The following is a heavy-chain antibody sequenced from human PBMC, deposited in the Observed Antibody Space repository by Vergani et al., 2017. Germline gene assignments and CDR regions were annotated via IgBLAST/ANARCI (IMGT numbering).Heavy chain of an antibody. J-gene: IGHJ6*02. CDR3: ARSTAITTVGSLDYKFGLDI. D-gene: IGHD4-23*01. V-gene: IGHV4-59*01. CDR1: GGSISSYY. Sequence: VQLQESGPGLVKPSETLSLTCTVSGGSISSYYWSWVRQPPGKGLEWIGYIYNNGITKYSPSLKTRLTMSVDRSKRQFSLTLSSVTAGDTAVYYCARSTAITTVGSLDYKFGLDIWGQGTTVIVSS. CDR2: IYNNGIT.